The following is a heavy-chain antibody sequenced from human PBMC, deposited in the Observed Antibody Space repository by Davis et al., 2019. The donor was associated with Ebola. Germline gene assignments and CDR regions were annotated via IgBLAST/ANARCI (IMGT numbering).Heavy chain of an antibody. J-gene: IGHJ5*02. Sequence: ASVKVSCKASGYTFTSYDINWVRQATGQGLEWMGWMNPNSGNTGYAQKFQGRVTITRNTSISTAYMELSSLRSEDTAVYYWARAGGGGRIAAAGYSYNWFDPWGQGTLVTVSS. CDR2: MNPNSGNT. D-gene: IGHD6-13*01. CDR3: ARAGGGGRIAAAGYSYNWFDP. V-gene: IGHV1-8*01. CDR1: GYTFTSYD.